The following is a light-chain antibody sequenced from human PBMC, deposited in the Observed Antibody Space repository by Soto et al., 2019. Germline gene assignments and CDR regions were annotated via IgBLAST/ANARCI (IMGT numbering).Light chain of an antibody. CDR3: QQYNNWPLT. J-gene: IGKJ4*01. Sequence: EIVMTQSPATLSVSPGERATLSCRASQSVSSNLAWYQQKPGQAPRLLIYGASTRATGIPARFSGSGSGTEFNLTISSLQSEDFAVYYCQQYNNWPLTFGGGTTVEIK. V-gene: IGKV3-15*01. CDR1: QSVSSN. CDR2: GAS.